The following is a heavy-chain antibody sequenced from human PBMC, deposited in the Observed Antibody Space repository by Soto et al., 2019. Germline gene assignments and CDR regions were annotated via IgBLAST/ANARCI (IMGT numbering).Heavy chain of an antibody. CDR1: GYTFTSYG. CDR3: ARVDSSGYYYGAFDI. V-gene: IGHV1-18*04. J-gene: IGHJ3*02. CDR2: ISAYNGNT. D-gene: IGHD3-22*01. Sequence: EXSGKVCCKASGYTFTSYGIRLVRQAPGRGLEWMGWISAYNGNTNYAQKLQGRVTMTTDTSTSTAYMELRRLRSDDTAVYYCARVDSSGYYYGAFDIWGQGTMVTVSS.